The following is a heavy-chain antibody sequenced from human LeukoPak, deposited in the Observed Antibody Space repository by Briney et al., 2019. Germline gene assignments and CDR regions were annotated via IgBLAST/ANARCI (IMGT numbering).Heavy chain of an antibody. D-gene: IGHD3-10*01. CDR2: ISSNGGST. V-gene: IGHV3-64D*06. CDR1: GFTFISYA. Sequence: AESLTLSCSASGFTFISYAIRWVSQPPGKGLEYVSAISSNGGSTYYAHSLKGRFTISRDTSKNTLYLQMSSLRAEDTAVYYCVRELGRWFGESLGVFDMW. CDR3: VRELGRWFGESLGVFDM. J-gene: IGHJ3*02.